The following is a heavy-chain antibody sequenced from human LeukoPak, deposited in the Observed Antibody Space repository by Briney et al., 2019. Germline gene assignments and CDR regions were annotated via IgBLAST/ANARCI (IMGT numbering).Heavy chain of an antibody. CDR3: ATGRVSDTTLVSWFDT. CDR1: GGTLSTHA. J-gene: IGHJ5*02. V-gene: IGHV1-69*05. D-gene: IGHD5-18*01. CDR2: IILISPTA. Sequence: GASVKVSCKASGGTLSTHAVSWVRQAPGQGLEWMGGIILISPTANYAQKFQDRVAITMDRYTTYMELSSLRSDDTAVYYCATGRVSDTTLVSWFDTWGQGTLVTVSS.